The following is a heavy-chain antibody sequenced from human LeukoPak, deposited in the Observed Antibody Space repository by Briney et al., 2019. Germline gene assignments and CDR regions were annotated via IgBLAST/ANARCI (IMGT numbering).Heavy chain of an antibody. Sequence: PGGSLRLSCAASGFTFSDYYMSWIRQAPGKGLEWVPYISSSGSTIYYADSVKGRFTISRDNAKNSLYLQMNSLRAEDTAVYYCARLIRYPYYYMDVWGKGTTVTISS. J-gene: IGHJ6*03. CDR2: ISSSGSTI. CDR1: GFTFSDYY. CDR3: ARLIRYPYYYMDV. V-gene: IGHV3-11*01. D-gene: IGHD1-26*01.